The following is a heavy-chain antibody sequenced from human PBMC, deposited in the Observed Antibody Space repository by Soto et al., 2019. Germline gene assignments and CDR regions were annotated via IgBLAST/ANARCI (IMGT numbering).Heavy chain of an antibody. CDR1: GGTFSSYA. CDR2: IIPIFGTA. D-gene: IGHD1-7*01. Sequence: QVQLVQSGAEVKKPGSSVKVSCKASGGTFSSYAISWVRQAPGQGLEWMGGIIPIFGTANYAQKFQGRVTITEDESTSTAYMELSRLSSEDTAVYYCATDTHNWNYSWFDPWGQGTLVTVSS. J-gene: IGHJ5*02. CDR3: ATDTHNWNYSWFDP. V-gene: IGHV1-69*01.